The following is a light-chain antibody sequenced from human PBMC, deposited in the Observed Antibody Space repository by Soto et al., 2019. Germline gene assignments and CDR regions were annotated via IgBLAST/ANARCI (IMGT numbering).Light chain of an antibody. CDR1: SSDVGRYNF. CDR3: SSHAADNNNHDV. CDR2: EVT. V-gene: IGLV2-8*01. J-gene: IGLJ6*01. Sequence: QSALTQPPSASGSPGQSVTISCTGTSSDVGRYNFVSWYQQHPGKAPKLMIFEVTKRPSGVSDRFSGSKSGNTASLTVSGLQAEDEADYYCSSHAADNNNHDVFGTGTQLTVL.